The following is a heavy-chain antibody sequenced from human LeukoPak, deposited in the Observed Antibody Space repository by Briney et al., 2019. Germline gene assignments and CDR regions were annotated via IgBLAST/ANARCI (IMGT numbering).Heavy chain of an antibody. D-gene: IGHD3-3*01. CDR1: GFTFSSYA. V-gene: IGHV3-23*01. CDR2: ISGSDGST. J-gene: IGHJ5*02. Sequence: SGGSLRLSCAASGFTFSSYAMSWVRQAPGKGLEWVSAISGSDGSTYYADSVKGRFTISRDNSKNTLYLQMNSLRAEDTAVYYCAKGGPSARITIFGVVKSWFDPWGQGTLVTVSS. CDR3: AKGGPSARITIFGVVKSWFDP.